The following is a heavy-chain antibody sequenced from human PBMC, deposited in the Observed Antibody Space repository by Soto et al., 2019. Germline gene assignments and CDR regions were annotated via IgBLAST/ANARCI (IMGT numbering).Heavy chain of an antibody. J-gene: IGHJ3*02. CDR3: TAEAHDAFDI. Sequence: GVLRLSCTASGFTFGDYAMSWFRQAPGKGLEWVGFIRSKAYGGTTEYAASVKGRFTISRDDSKSIAYLQMNSLKTEDTAVYYCTAEAHDAFDIWGQGTMVTVSS. CDR2: IRSKAYGGTT. CDR1: GFTFGDYA. V-gene: IGHV3-49*03.